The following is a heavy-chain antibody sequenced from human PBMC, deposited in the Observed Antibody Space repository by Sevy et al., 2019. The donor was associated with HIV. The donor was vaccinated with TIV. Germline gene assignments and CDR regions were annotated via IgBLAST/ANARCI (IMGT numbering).Heavy chain of an antibody. CDR2: ISWDGGST. V-gene: IGHV3-43*01. CDR3: AKGLEYYYDSSGYYYLESYFDY. CDR1: GFTFDDYT. J-gene: IGHJ4*02. Sequence: GGYLRLSCAASGFTFDDYTMHWVRQAPGKGLEWVSLISWDGGSTYYADSVKGRFTISRDNSKNSLYLQMNSLRTEDTALYYCAKGLEYYYDSSGYYYLESYFDYWGQGTLVTVSS. D-gene: IGHD3-22*01.